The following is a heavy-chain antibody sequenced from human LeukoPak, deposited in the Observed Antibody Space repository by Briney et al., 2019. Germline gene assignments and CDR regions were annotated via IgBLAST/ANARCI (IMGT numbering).Heavy chain of an antibody. CDR2: IIPILGIA. CDR3: ARGVVVPYGMDV. J-gene: IGHJ6*02. CDR1: GGTFSSYA. Sequence: SVKVSCKASGGTFSSYAISWVRQAPGQGLEWMGRIIPILGIANYAQKFQGRVTITADKSASTAYMELSSLRSEDTAVYYCARGVVVPYGMDVWGQGTTVTVSS. D-gene: IGHD2-15*01. V-gene: IGHV1-69*04.